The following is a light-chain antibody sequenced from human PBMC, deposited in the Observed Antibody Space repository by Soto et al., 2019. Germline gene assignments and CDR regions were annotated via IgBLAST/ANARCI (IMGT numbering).Light chain of an antibody. CDR2: AAS. Sequence: AIRMTQSPSSLSASIGDRVTITCRASHVVSNYLAWYQQKPGKAPKALIYAASFLQSGVPSRFSGSGSGTDCSLTISFLQSEDFATYYCQHYYSYPYTFGQGTTLQ. CDR3: QHYYSYPYT. CDR1: HVVSNY. V-gene: IGKV1-8*01. J-gene: IGKJ2*01.